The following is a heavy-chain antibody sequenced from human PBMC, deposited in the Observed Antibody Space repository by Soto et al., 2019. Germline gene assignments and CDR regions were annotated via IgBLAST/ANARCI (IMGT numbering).Heavy chain of an antibody. Sequence: SETLSLTCTVSGGSISSVDYYWSWIRQPPGKGLEWIGYIYYSGSTYYNPSLKSRVTISVDTSKNQFSLKLSSVTAADTAVYYCARGATRGYSYGHDAWYYYYGMDVWGQGTTVTVSS. CDR3: ARGATRGYSYGHDAWYYYYGMDV. CDR1: GGSISSVDYY. D-gene: IGHD5-18*01. V-gene: IGHV4-30-4*01. J-gene: IGHJ6*02. CDR2: IYYSGST.